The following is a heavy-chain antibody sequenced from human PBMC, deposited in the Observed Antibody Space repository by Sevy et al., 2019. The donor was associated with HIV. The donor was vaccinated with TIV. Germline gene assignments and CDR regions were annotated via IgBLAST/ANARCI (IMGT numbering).Heavy chain of an antibody. V-gene: IGHV3-30-3*01. J-gene: IGHJ3*02. Sequence: GGSLRLSCAASGFTFSSYAMHWVRQAPGKGLEWVAVISYDGSNKYYAESVKGRFTISRDNSKNTLYLQMNSLRAEDTAVYYCASRGYSPLDAFDIWGQGTMVTVSS. CDR1: GFTFSSYA. CDR2: ISYDGSNK. CDR3: ASRGYSPLDAFDI. D-gene: IGHD5-18*01.